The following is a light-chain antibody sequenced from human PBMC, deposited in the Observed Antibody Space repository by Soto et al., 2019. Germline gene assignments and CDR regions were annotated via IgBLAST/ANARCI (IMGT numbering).Light chain of an antibody. Sequence: QSVLTQPASVSGSPGQSITISCTGTSSDVGGYNYVSWYQQHPGKAPKLMIYDVSNRPSGVSNRFSGSKSGNTASLTISGLQVEDEADYYCSSYTSSSTSVVFGGGIKLTVL. CDR1: SSDVGGYNY. J-gene: IGLJ2*01. CDR3: SSYTSSSTSVV. CDR2: DVS. V-gene: IGLV2-14*01.